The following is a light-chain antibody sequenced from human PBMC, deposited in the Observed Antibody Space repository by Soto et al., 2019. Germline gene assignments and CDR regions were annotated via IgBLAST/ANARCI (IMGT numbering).Light chain of an antibody. V-gene: IGKV3-15*01. CDR3: QQYSSWLWT. J-gene: IGKJ1*01. CDR2: GAS. CDR1: QSVGTK. Sequence: DIVMTQSPATLSVSPGERANLSCRASQSVGTKLAWYQQTPGQAPRLLIYGASNRASGVPARISGGVSGTEFTLTIASLQSEDFAIYYCQQYSSWLWTFGQGTKV.